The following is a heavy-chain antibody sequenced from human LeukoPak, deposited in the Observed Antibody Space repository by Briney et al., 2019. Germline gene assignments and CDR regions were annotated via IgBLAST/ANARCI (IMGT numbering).Heavy chain of an antibody. V-gene: IGHV1-18*01. D-gene: IGHD3-16*01. CDR3: AIMGATWGFDY. Sequence: ASVKVSCKGSGYTFTNYGIDWVRQAPEQGLEWMGWISAYNGNTNYAQKFQGRVTLTTDTSTSTAYMELRSLRSDDTAVYYCAIMGATWGFDYWGQGTLVTVPS. J-gene: IGHJ4*02. CDR1: GYTFTNYG. CDR2: ISAYNGNT.